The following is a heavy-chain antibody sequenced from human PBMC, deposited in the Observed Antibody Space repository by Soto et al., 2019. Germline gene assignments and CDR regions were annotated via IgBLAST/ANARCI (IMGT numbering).Heavy chain of an antibody. J-gene: IGHJ2*01. CDR1: GGTFSSYA. Sequence: QVQLVQSGAEVKKPGSSVKVSCKASGGTFSSYAISWVRQAPGQGLEWMGGIIPIFGTANYAQKFQGRVTIPADESTSTAYMELSSLRSEDTAVYYCASCVVVVAAGYWYFDLWGRGTLVTVSS. D-gene: IGHD2-15*01. CDR2: IIPIFGTA. V-gene: IGHV1-69*12. CDR3: ASCVVVVAAGYWYFDL.